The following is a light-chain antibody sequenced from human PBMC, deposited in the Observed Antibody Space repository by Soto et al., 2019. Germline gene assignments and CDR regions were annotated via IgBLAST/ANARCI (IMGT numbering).Light chain of an antibody. V-gene: IGLV2-14*01. CDR2: DVS. J-gene: IGLJ1*01. CDR3: SSFTSSSTPYYV. CDR1: SSDVGGYNY. Sequence: QSVLTQPASVSGSPGQSITIPCTGTSSDVGGYNYVSWYQQHPGKAPRLMIYDVSNRPSGVSNRFSGSQSGNTASLTISGLQAEDEADYYCSSFTSSSTPYYVFGAGTKVTVL.